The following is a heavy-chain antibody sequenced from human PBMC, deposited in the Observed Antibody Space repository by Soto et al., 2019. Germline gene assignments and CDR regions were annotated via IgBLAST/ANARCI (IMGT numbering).Heavy chain of an antibody. Sequence: ASVKVSCKASGFTFTSSAMQWVRQARGQRLEWIGWIVVGSGNTNYAQKFQERVTITRDMSTSTAYMELSSLRSEDTAVYYCAAYDILTGYYRDLWYYYGMDVWGQGTTVTVSS. D-gene: IGHD3-9*01. CDR1: GFTFTSSA. J-gene: IGHJ6*02. CDR3: AAYDILTGYYRDLWYYYGMDV. V-gene: IGHV1-58*02. CDR2: IVVGSGNT.